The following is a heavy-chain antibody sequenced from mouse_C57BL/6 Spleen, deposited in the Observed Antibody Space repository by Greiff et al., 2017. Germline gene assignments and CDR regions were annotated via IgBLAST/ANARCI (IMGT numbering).Heavy chain of an antibody. D-gene: IGHD1-1*01. Sequence: ESGPELVKPGASVKISCKASGYAFSSSWMNWVKQRPGKGLEWIGRIYPGDGDTNYNGKFKGKATLTADKSSSTAYMQLSSLTSEDSAVYFCARSSSTYYFDYWGQGTTLTVSS. CDR2: IYPGDGDT. CDR1: GYAFSSSW. V-gene: IGHV1-82*01. CDR3: ARSSSTYYFDY. J-gene: IGHJ2*01.